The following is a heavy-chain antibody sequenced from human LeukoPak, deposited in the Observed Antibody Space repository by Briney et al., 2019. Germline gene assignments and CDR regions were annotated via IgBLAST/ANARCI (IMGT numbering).Heavy chain of an antibody. Sequence: GASVKVSCKASGGTFSSYAISWVRQAPGQGLEWMGGIIPIFGTANYAQKFQGRVTITADESTSTAYMELSSLRSEDTAVYNCARARDPLLEMATISDAFDIWGQGTMVTVSS. CDR2: IIPIFGTA. CDR3: ARARDPLLEMATISDAFDI. CDR1: GGTFSSYA. D-gene: IGHD5-24*01. V-gene: IGHV1-69*01. J-gene: IGHJ3*02.